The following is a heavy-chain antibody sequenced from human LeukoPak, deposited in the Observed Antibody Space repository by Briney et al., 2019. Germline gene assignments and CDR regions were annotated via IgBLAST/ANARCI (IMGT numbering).Heavy chain of an antibody. CDR1: GFVFSHYW. Sequence: GGSLRLSCEASGFVFSHYWMSWVRQPPGKGLEWVATIKTDGTYSDHVDSVKGRFTISRDNTKNSLYLQMSSVRADDTAMYYCANEMNWSFGYWGQGTLVTVSS. CDR3: ANEMNWSFGY. CDR2: IKTDGTYS. D-gene: IGHD1-1*01. V-gene: IGHV3-7*02. J-gene: IGHJ4*02.